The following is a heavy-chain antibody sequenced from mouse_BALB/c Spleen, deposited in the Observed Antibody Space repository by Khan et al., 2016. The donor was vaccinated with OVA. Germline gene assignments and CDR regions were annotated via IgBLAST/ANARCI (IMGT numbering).Heavy chain of an antibody. CDR2: IWTGGIT. V-gene: IGHV2-9*02. Sequence: QVQLKQSGPGLVAPSQSLSITCTVSGFSLSNYGVHWVRQPPGKGLEWLGVIWTGGITNYNSALMSRLSISKENSKSQVFLKMNRLQTDDTAIYYCARSYDYDMGGFAYWGQGLWSLSLQ. D-gene: IGHD2-4*01. CDR3: ARSYDYDMGGFAY. J-gene: IGHJ3*01. CDR1: GFSLSNYG.